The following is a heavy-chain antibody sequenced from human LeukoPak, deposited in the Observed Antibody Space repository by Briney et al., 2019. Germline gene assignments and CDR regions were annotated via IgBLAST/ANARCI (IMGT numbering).Heavy chain of an antibody. J-gene: IGHJ3*02. V-gene: IGHV3-23*01. CDR2: ISGSGGST. D-gene: IGHD1-1*01. Sequence: GGSLRLSCAASGFTFSSYAMSWARQAPGKGLEWVSAISGSGGSTYYADSVKGRFTISRDNSKNTLYLQMNSLRAEDTAVYYCAKPRGQLERRRPFDAFDIWGQGTMVTVSS. CDR1: GFTFSSYA. CDR3: AKPRGQLERRRPFDAFDI.